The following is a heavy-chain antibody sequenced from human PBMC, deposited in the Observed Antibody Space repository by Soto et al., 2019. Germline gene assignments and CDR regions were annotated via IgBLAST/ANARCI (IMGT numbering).Heavy chain of an antibody. Sequence: SETLSLNCTVSVGSISIGAYYGSWIRQHPGKGLEWIGYIYYSGSTYYNPSLKSRVTISVDTSKNQFSLKLSSVTAADTAVYYCARAGGAMVRGLNAFDIWGQGTLVTVSS. J-gene: IGHJ3*02. CDR3: ARAGGAMVRGLNAFDI. CDR2: IYYSGST. CDR1: VGSISIGAYY. D-gene: IGHD3-10*01. V-gene: IGHV4-31*03.